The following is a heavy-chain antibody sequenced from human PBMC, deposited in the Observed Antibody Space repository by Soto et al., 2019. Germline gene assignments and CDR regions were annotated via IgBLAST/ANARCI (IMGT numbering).Heavy chain of an antibody. CDR1: GDSIRGSY. Sequence: QVQLQESGPGLVMPSETLSLTCTVSGDSIRGSYWSWVRQPPGKGLEWIGYISFSVSTKYNPSLKSRITMSLDTFKNQFSLRLTSVTAADTAFYYCARSGTYSGYDSIYFGLWGQGTLVTVSS. V-gene: IGHV4-59*01. D-gene: IGHD5-12*01. CDR3: ARSGTYSGYDSIYFGL. CDR2: ISFSVST. J-gene: IGHJ5*02.